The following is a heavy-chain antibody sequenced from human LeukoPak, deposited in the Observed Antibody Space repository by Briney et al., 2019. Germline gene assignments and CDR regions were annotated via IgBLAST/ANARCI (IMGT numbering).Heavy chain of an antibody. J-gene: IGHJ4*02. CDR1: GGTFSSYA. V-gene: IGHV1-69*13. Sequence: SVKVSCKASGGTFSSYAISWVRQAPGQGLEWMEGIIPIFGTANYAQEFQGRVTITADESTSTAYMELSSLRSEDTAVYYCARDPTRGGDYVGYWGQGTLVTVPS. CDR2: IIPIFGTA. CDR3: ARDPTRGGDYVGY. D-gene: IGHD2-21*01.